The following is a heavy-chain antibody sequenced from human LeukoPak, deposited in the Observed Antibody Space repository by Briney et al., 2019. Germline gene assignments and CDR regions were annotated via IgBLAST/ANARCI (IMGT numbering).Heavy chain of an antibody. CDR2: INHSGST. J-gene: IGHJ3*02. Sequence: KSSETLSLTCAVYSGSFSGYYWSWIRQPPGKGLEWIGEINHSGSTNYNPSLKSRVTISVDTSKNQFSLKLSSVTAADTAVYYCARLGYSSGWSPNDAFDIWGQGTMVTVSS. V-gene: IGHV4-34*01. D-gene: IGHD6-19*01. CDR1: SGSFSGYY. CDR3: ARLGYSSGWSPNDAFDI.